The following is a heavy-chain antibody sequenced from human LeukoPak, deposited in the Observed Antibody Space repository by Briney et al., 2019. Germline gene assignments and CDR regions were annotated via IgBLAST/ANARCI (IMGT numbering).Heavy chain of an antibody. J-gene: IGHJ4*02. V-gene: IGHV3-33*01. CDR1: GFTFSTYG. CDR2: MWYDGSKK. D-gene: IGHD6-13*01. CDR3: ARSMAAADY. Sequence: GGSLRLSCGASGFTFSTYGMQWVRQAPGKGLEWVAVMWYDGSKKYYADSVKGRFTVSRDNSKNTLYLEMNSLRAEDTAVYYCARSMAAADYWGQGTLVTVSS.